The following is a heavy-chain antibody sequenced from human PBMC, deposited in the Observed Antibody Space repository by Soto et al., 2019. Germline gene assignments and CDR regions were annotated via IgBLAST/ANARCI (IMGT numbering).Heavy chain of an antibody. J-gene: IGHJ4*02. CDR2: INAGKGNT. CDR3: TRGSIGVGAAASRVGL. CDR1: GSTFTSYA. D-gene: IGHD2-2*01. Sequence: ASVKVSSEASGSTFTSYALHWVLQAPGQRLDWMGWINAGKGNTKDSQQFHGRFTTTMDTSASTANMQLTSLRSEDTAVYYCTRGSIGVGAAASRVGLWGQGTLVTVAS. V-gene: IGHV1-3*01.